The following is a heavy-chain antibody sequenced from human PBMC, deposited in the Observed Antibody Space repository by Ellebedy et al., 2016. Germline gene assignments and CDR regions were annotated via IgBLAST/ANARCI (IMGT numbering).Heavy chain of an antibody. V-gene: IGHV4-59*01. CDR2: IDNSGST. CDR3: ARGGVTIFGVTDVFDF. J-gene: IGHJ3*01. Sequence: SETLSLTCFVSGSSISSYYWSWIRQSPGKGLEYIGYIDNSGSTNYNPSLKSRVTFSLDTSQNHFSLKLSSVSAADTAVYYCARGGVTIFGVTDVFDFWGQGIKVTVSS. D-gene: IGHD3-3*01. CDR1: GSSISSYY.